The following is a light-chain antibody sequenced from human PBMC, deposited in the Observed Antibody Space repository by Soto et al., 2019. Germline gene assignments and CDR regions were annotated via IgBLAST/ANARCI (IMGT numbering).Light chain of an antibody. Sequence: DIQMTQSPNALSASVGDIVTITCRASQNIDIYLHWYRQKPGKAPELLIFAASSVPSEVPSRFSGSGSGTDFTRAISSLQPEDVATYYCQQSYGSLPFTFGPGTKVAIK. V-gene: IGKV1-39*01. CDR1: QNIDIY. CDR3: QQSYGSLPFT. CDR2: AAS. J-gene: IGKJ3*01.